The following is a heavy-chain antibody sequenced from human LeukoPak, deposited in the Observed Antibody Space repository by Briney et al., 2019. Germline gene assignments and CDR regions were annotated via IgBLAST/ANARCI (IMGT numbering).Heavy chain of an antibody. CDR1: GGSISSSSYY. D-gene: IGHD1-14*01. CDR2: IYYSGST. CDR3: AREVYRNYVDY. V-gene: IGHV4-39*07. Sequence: PSETLSLTCTVSGGSISSSSYYWGWIRQPPGKGLEWIGSIYYSGSTYYNPSLKSRVTISVDTSKNQFSLKLSSVTAADTAVYYCAREVYRNYVDYWGQGTLVTVSS. J-gene: IGHJ4*02.